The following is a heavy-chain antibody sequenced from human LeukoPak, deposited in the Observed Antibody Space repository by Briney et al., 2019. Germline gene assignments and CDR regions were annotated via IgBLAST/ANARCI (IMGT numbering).Heavy chain of an antibody. CDR2: IYYSGST. CDR1: GGSINSSSYY. D-gene: IGHD2-8*01. CDR3: ASPAFGQLTKHNFDY. J-gene: IGHJ4*02. Sequence: PSETLSLTCTVSGGSINSSSYYWGWIRQPPGKGLEWIGSIYYSGSTYFNPSLKSRVTISVDTSKNQFSLKLSSVTAADTAVYYCASPAFGQLTKHNFDYWGQGTLVTVSS. V-gene: IGHV4-39*01.